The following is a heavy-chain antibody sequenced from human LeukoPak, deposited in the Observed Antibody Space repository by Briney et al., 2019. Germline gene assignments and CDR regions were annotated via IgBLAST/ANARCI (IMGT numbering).Heavy chain of an antibody. J-gene: IGHJ4*02. Sequence: GASVKVSCKASGYTFTSYGISWVRQAPGQGLEWMGWISAYNGNTNYAQKLQGRVTMTTDTSTSTVYMELRSLRSDDTAVYYCARDSWLQFNSKNDYWGQGTLVTVSS. V-gene: IGHV1-18*01. CDR2: ISAYNGNT. CDR1: GYTFTSYG. D-gene: IGHD5-24*01. CDR3: ARDSWLQFNSKNDY.